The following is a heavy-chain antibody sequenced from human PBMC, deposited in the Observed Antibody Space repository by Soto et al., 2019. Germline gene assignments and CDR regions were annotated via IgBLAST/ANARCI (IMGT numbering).Heavy chain of an antibody. Sequence: PXETLSLRFAVSGGSISSDSYSWSWIRQPPGKGLEWIGYIYHSGSTYYNPSLKSRVTISVDRSKNQFSLKLRSVTAADTAVYYCARRNTVTYAGGLDDWGQGALVTVSS. CDR1: GGSISSDSYS. V-gene: IGHV4-30-2*01. J-gene: IGHJ4*02. D-gene: IGHD4-17*01. CDR2: IYHSGST. CDR3: ARRNTVTYAGGLDD.